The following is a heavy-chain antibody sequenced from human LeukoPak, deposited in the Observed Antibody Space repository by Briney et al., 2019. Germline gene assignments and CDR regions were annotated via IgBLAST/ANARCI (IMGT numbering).Heavy chain of an antibody. CDR2: IHYTGST. J-gene: IGHJ4*02. CDR1: GDSISSSSYY. Sequence: SETLSLTCTVSGDSISSSSYYWVWLRQPPGKGLEWVATIHYTGSTYYNPSLKSRVTISVDTSKNQFSLKLSSVTAADTAMYYCARYWGPYDNSGAYFDYWGQGTLVTVSS. D-gene: IGHD3-22*01. V-gene: IGHV4-39*01. CDR3: ARYWGPYDNSGAYFDY.